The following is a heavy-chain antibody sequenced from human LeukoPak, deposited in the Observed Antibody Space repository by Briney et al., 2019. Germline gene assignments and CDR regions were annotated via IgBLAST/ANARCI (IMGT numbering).Heavy chain of an antibody. V-gene: IGHV4-39*07. CDR2: IYYSGST. J-gene: IGHJ5*02. CDR3: WRSGWYRDNWFDH. CDR1: GASISSSSYY. Sequence: PSDPLPLTSAAAGASISSSSYYWGWLRQPPGKGLEWIGSIYYSGSTYYNPSLKSRVTISVDTSKNQFSLKLSSVTAADTAVYYCWRSGWYRDNWFDHWGQGTLVTVSS. D-gene: IGHD6-19*01.